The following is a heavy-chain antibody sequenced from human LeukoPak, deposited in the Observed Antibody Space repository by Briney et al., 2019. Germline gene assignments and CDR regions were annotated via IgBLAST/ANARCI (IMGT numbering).Heavy chain of an antibody. V-gene: IGHV3-66*01. Sequence: GGSLRLSCAASGFNFDDYGMNWVRQAPGKGLEWVSVIYSGGSTYYADSVKGRFTISRDNSKNTLYLQMNSLRAEDTAVYYCWFGESAFDIWGQGTMVTVSS. J-gene: IGHJ3*02. CDR2: IYSGGST. D-gene: IGHD3-10*01. CDR3: WFGESAFDI. CDR1: GFNFDDYG.